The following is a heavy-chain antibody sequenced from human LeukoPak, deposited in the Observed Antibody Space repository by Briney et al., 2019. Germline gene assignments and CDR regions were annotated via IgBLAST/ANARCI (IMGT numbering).Heavy chain of an antibody. D-gene: IGHD3-9*01. J-gene: IGHJ3*02. CDR2: IYTSGST. CDR3: ARLGNFDWFDDAFDI. CDR1: GGSISSYY. V-gene: IGHV4-4*07. Sequence: SETLSLACTVSGGSISSYYWSWIRQPAGKGLEWIGRIYTSGSTNYNPSLKSRVTMSVDTSKNQFSLKLSSVTAADTAVYYYARLGNFDWFDDAFDIWGQGTMVTVSS.